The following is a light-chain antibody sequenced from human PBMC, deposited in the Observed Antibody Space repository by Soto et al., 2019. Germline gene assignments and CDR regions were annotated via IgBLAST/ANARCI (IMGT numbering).Light chain of an antibody. J-gene: IGKJ4*01. CDR2: DAS. V-gene: IGKV1-5*01. Sequence: DIQMTQSPSTLSASVGDRATITCRASQSISSRLAWYQQKPGKAPKILIYDASNLESGVPSRFSASGSGTEFTLTISSLQPDDFATYYCQQYNSYSLTFGGGTKVEIK. CDR1: QSISSR. CDR3: QQYNSYSLT.